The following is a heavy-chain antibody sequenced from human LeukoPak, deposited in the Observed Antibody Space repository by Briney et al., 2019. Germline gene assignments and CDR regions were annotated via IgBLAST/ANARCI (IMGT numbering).Heavy chain of an antibody. J-gene: IGHJ4*02. CDR1: GGSISSSTYY. V-gene: IGHV4-39*07. D-gene: IGHD3-3*01. Sequence: SETLSLTCTVSGGSISSSTYYWGWIRQPPGEGLEWIGTIYYSGSTYYNPSLKSRVTISVDTSKNQFSLKLSSVTAADTAVYYCARGRSGDFWSGSPPYFDYWGQGTLVTVSS. CDR2: IYYSGST. CDR3: ARGRSGDFWSGSPPYFDY.